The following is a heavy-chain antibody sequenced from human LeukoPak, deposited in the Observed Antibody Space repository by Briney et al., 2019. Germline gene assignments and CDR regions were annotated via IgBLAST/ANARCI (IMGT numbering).Heavy chain of an antibody. Sequence: SGTLSLTCAVSGGSISTNTWWSWVRQPPGKGLEWIGQTSQDGNADYTPSLKSRVTISVDKSKNQLSLKLNSVTAADSAVYYCAKHGGRYFDSWGQGTLVTVSS. D-gene: IGHD4-23*01. J-gene: IGHJ4*02. CDR2: TSQDGNA. V-gene: IGHV4-4*02. CDR1: GGSISTNTW. CDR3: AKHGGRYFDS.